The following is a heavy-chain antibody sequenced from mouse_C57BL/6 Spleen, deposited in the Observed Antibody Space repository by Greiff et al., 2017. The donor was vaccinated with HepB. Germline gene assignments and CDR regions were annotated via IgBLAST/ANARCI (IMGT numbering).Heavy chain of an antibody. CDR3: ARSPVYYDYDDFDY. V-gene: IGHV1-82*01. Sequence: QVQLKESGPELVKPGASVKISCKASGYAFSSSWMNWVKQRPGKGLEWIGRIYPGDGDTNYNGKFKGKATLTADKSSSTAYMQLSSLTSEDSAVYFCARSPVYYDYDDFDYWGQGTTLTVSS. D-gene: IGHD2-4*01. CDR2: IYPGDGDT. CDR1: GYAFSSSW. J-gene: IGHJ2*01.